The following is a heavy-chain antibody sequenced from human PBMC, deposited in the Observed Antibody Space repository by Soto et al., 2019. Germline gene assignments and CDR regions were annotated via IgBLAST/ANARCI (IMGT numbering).Heavy chain of an antibody. V-gene: IGHV3-30-3*01. D-gene: IGHD5-18*01. Sequence: GGSLRLSCAASGFTFSSYAMHWVRQAPGKGLEWVAVISYDGSNKYYADSVKGRFTISRDNSKNTLYLQMNSLRAEDTAVYYCAGGRWIQLWSLDYWGQGTLVTVSS. J-gene: IGHJ4*02. CDR2: ISYDGSNK. CDR1: GFTFSSYA. CDR3: AGGRWIQLWSLDY.